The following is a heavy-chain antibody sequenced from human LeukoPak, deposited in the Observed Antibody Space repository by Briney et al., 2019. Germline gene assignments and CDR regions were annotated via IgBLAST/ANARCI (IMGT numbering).Heavy chain of an antibody. Sequence: PSGTLSLTCAVSGGSISSSNWWSWVRQPPGKGLEWIGEIYHSGSTNYNPSLKSRVTISVDKSKNQFSLKLSSVTAADTAVYCCARDLTLRFAYYYYMDVWGKGTTVTVSS. D-gene: IGHD5-12*01. CDR3: ARDLTLRFAYYYYMDV. CDR2: IYHSGST. V-gene: IGHV4-4*01. CDR1: GGSISSSNW. J-gene: IGHJ6*03.